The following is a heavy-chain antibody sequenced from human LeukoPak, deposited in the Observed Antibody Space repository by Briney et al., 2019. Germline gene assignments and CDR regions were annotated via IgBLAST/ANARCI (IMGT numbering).Heavy chain of an antibody. V-gene: IGHV5-51*01. D-gene: IGHD6-6*01. CDR3: ARRCSGGSCYYGMDV. Sequence: GESLKISCKGSGYSFTSYWIGWVRQMPGKGLEWMGIIYPGDSDTRYSPSFQGQVTISADKSISTAYLQWSSLQASDTAMYYCARRCSGGSCYYGMDVWGQGTTVTVSS. CDR2: IYPGDSDT. CDR1: GYSFTSYW. J-gene: IGHJ6*02.